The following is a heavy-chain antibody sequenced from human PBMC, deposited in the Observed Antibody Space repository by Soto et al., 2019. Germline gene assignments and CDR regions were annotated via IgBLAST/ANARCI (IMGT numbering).Heavy chain of an antibody. D-gene: IGHD3-22*01. CDR2: IDPSDSYT. CDR1: GYSFTSYW. CDR3: ARLGDYYDSSGYYQFDY. Sequence: GESLKISCKGSGYSFTSYWISWVRQMPGKGLEWMGRIDPSDSYTNYSPSFQGHVTISADKSISTAYLQWSSLKASDTAMYYCARLGDYYDSSGYYQFDYWGQGTLVTV. J-gene: IGHJ4*02. V-gene: IGHV5-10-1*01.